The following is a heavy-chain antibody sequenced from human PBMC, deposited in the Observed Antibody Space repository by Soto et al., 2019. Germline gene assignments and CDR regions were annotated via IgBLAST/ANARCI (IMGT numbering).Heavy chain of an antibody. CDR1: GYTFTSYW. V-gene: IGHV5-51*01. CDR3: ARNYGAYFDY. J-gene: IGHJ4*02. D-gene: IGHD4-17*01. CDR2: IFPSDSDT. Sequence: PGESLKISCKASGYTFTSYWIGWVRQMPGKGLEWMGIIFPSDSDTRYSPSFQGQVTISADKSLTTAYLQLSSLEASATAMYYWARNYGAYFDYWGQGTLVTVSS.